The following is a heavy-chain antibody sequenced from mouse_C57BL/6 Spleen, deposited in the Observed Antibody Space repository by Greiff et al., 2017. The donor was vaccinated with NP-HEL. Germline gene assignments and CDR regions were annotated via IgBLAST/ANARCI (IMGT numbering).Heavy chain of an antibody. D-gene: IGHD2-5*01. V-gene: IGHV1-81*01. CDR1: GYTFTSYG. Sequence: VKLLESGAELARPGASVKLSCKASGYTFTSYGISWVKQRTGQGLEWIGEIYPRSGNTYYNEKFKGKATLTADKSSSTAYMELRSLTSEDSAVYFCARDSNGRDAMDYWGQGTSVTVSS. J-gene: IGHJ4*01. CDR2: IYPRSGNT. CDR3: ARDSNGRDAMDY.